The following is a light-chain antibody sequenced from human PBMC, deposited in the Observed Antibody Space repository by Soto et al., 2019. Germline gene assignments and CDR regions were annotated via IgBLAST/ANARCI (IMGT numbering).Light chain of an antibody. Sequence: QSVLTQPASVSGSPGQSITISCTGTSSDVGGYNSVSWYQHHPGKAPKLMIYDVRNRPSEISNRFSGSKSGNTASLTISGLQAEDEADYYCSSYTSGRTLVFGGGTKVTVL. CDR1: SSDVGGYNS. V-gene: IGLV2-14*01. CDR2: DVR. CDR3: SSYTSGRTLV. J-gene: IGLJ3*02.